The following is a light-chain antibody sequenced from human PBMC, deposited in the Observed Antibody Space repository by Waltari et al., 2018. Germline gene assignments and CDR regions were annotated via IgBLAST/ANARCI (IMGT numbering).Light chain of an antibody. J-gene: IGKJ3*01. CDR1: QSVTTS. Sequence: DIQMTQSPASLAASLGDRVTITCRPSQSVTTSLNWYQQKSGEPPKLLLSAASSFQRGVPSRFSGSGSGTDFTLTITHLQPEDVATYFCQQSHSPPFTFGPGTKV. CDR3: QQSHSPPFT. V-gene: IGKV1-39*01. CDR2: AAS.